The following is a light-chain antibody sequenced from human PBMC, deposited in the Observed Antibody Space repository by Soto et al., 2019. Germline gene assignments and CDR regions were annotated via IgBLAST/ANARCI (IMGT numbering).Light chain of an antibody. CDR2: DAS. CDR3: QQRSNWPWT. CDR1: PSVSSY. J-gene: IGKJ1*01. Sequence: EIVLTQSPATLSLSPGERATLSCRASPSVSSYLAWYQQKAGQAPRLLIYDASNRATGIPARFSGSGSGTYFPLTISILEPEDVAVYYCQQRSNWPWTFGQGTKVEIK. V-gene: IGKV3-11*01.